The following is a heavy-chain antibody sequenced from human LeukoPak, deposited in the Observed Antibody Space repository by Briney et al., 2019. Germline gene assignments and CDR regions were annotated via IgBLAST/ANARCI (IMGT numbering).Heavy chain of an antibody. J-gene: IGHJ6*02. D-gene: IGHD3-3*01. CDR2: IYYSGST. Sequence: SETLSLTCTVSRGPISSYYWSWIRQPPGKGLEWIGYIYYSGSTNYSPSLKSRVTISVDTSKNQFSLKLSSVTAADTAVYYCARAITIFGADYYYGMDVWGQGTTVTVSS. CDR3: ARAITIFGADYYYGMDV. V-gene: IGHV4-59*01. CDR1: RGPISSYY.